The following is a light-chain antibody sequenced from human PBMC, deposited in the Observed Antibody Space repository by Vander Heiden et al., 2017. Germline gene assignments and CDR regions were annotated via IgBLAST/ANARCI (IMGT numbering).Light chain of an antibody. Sequence: SYELTQPHSVSVSPGQTARITCSGDALPKQYAYWYQQKPGQAPVLVIYKDSERPSGIPERFSGSSSGTTVTLTISGVQAEDEADYYCQSADSSGTSWVFGGGTKLTVL. CDR3: QSADSSGTSWV. CDR1: ALPKQY. J-gene: IGLJ3*02. V-gene: IGLV3-25*03. CDR2: KDS.